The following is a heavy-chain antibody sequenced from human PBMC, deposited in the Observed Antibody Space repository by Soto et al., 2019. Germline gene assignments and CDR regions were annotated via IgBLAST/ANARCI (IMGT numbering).Heavy chain of an antibody. CDR2: IHYSGST. V-gene: IGHV4-59*08. D-gene: IGHD6-13*01. CDR1: GASISGYS. J-gene: IGHJ6*03. CDR3: ARQGLYSSSWSYMDV. Sequence: SETLSLTCTVSGASISGYSWSWIRQPPGKGLEWIGFIHYSGSTNYNPSLKSRVTISVGTSKNQFSLRLSSVTAADTAVYYCARQGLYSSSWSYMDVWGKGTTVTVSS.